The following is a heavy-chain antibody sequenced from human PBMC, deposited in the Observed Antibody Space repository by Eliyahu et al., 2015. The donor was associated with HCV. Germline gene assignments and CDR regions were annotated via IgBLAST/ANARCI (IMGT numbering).Heavy chain of an antibody. J-gene: IGHJ3*02. CDR1: GYTFTSYY. D-gene: IGHD3-22*01. CDR2: INPSGGST. V-gene: IGHV1-46*01. CDR3: ASHRSGYYYDSSGLIYAFDI. Sequence: QVQLVQSGAEVKKPGASVKVSCKASGYTFTSYYMHWVRQAPGQGLEWMGIINPSGGSTSYAQKFQGRVTMTRDTSTSTVYMELSSLRSEDTAVYYCASHRSGYYYDSSGLIYAFDIWGQGTMVTVSS.